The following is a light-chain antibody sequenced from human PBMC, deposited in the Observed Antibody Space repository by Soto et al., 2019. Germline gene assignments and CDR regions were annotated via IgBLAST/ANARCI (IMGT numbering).Light chain of an antibody. CDR2: FAS. CDR3: QQSFNTPSIT. CDR1: QSISSY. V-gene: IGKV1-39*01. J-gene: IGKJ5*01. Sequence: DIQMTQSPSSLSASVGDRVTITCRASQSISSYLNWYQQKPGKAPKLLIYFASSLQSGVPSRFSGSGSGTDFTLTISTLQPEDSATYYCQQSFNTPSITFGQGTRLEIK.